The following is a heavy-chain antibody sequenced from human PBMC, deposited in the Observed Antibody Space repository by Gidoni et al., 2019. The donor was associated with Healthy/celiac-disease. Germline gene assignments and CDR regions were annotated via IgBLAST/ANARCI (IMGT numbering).Heavy chain of an antibody. D-gene: IGHD2-15*01. J-gene: IGHJ6*02. V-gene: IGHV1-2*02. CDR1: GYTFTGYY. CDR3: ASPAHYCSGGSCYGMDV. Sequence: QVQLVQSGAEVKKPGASVTVSCKASGYTFTGYYMHWVRQAPGQGLEWMGWINPNSGGTNYAQKFQGRVTMTRDTSISTAYMELSRLRSDDTAVYYCASPAHYCSGGSCYGMDVWGQGTTVTVSS. CDR2: INPNSGGT.